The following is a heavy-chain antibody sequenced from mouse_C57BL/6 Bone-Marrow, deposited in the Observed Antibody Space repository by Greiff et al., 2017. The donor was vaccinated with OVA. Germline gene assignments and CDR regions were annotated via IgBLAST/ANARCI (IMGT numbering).Heavy chain of an antibody. Sequence: EVQLVESGGGLVKPGGSLKLSCAASGFTFSSYAMSWVRQTPEKRLEWVATISDGGSYTSYPDNVKGRFTISRDNAKNNLYLQMSHLKSEDTAMYYCARDLWRFDYWGQGTTLTVSS. J-gene: IGHJ2*01. CDR1: GFTFSSYA. CDR2: ISDGGSYT. V-gene: IGHV5-4*01. D-gene: IGHD1-1*01. CDR3: ARDLWRFDY.